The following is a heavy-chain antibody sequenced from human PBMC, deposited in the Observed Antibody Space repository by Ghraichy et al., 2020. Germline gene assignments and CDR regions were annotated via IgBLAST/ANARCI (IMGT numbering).Heavy chain of an antibody. CDR1: GFTFSSYE. CDR2: ISSSGSTI. Sequence: GGSLRRSCAASGFTFSSYEMNWVRQAPGKGLEWVSYISSSGSTIYYADSVKGRFTISRDNAKNSLYLQMNSLRAEDTAVYYCARYPIAVAVYYYYYGMDVWGQGTTVTVSS. V-gene: IGHV3-48*03. J-gene: IGHJ6*02. D-gene: IGHD6-19*01. CDR3: ARYPIAVAVYYYYYGMDV.